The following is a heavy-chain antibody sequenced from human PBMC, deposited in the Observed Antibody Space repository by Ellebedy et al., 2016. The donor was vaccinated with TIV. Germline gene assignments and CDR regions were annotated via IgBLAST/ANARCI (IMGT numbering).Heavy chain of an antibody. D-gene: IGHD1-1*01. V-gene: IGHV4-59*08. J-gene: IGHJ4*02. CDR1: GGSFSGYY. CDR3: ARINWNVDY. Sequence: ESLKISCAVYGGSFSGYYWGWIRQPPGKGLEWIGYIYYSGSTYYNPPLKSRVTVSADTSKNQFSLKLTSVTAADTAVYYCARINWNVDYWGQGILVTVSS. CDR2: IYYSGST.